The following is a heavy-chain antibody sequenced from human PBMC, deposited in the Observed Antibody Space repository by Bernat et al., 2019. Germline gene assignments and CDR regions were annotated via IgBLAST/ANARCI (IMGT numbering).Heavy chain of an antibody. CDR2: IYYSGST. CDR3: ARSSILWWGDFEYFQH. Sequence: QVQLQESGPGLVKPSETLSLTCTVSGGSISSYYWSWIRQPPGKGLEWIGYIYYSGSTNYNPSLKSRVTISVDTSKNQFSLKLSSVTAADTAVYYCARSSILWWGDFEYFQHWGQGTLVTVSS. D-gene: IGHD2-21*01. CDR1: GGSISSYY. J-gene: IGHJ1*01. V-gene: IGHV4-59*01.